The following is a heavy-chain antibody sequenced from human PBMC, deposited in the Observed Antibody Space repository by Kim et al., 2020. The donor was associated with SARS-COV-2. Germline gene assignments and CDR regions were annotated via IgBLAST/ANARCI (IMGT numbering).Heavy chain of an antibody. CDR3: ARRPQYYYDSSGRGVFGMYYFDY. V-gene: IGHV5-51*01. Sequence: GESLKISCKGSGYSFTSYGIGWVRQRPGEGLEWMGIIYPGDADTRESQSFQGEGTISADKSTSTAYLQWSSLKASDTAMYYCARRPQYYYDSSGRGVFGMYYFDYWGQGTLVAVSS. J-gene: IGHJ4*02. D-gene: IGHD3-22*01. CDR1: GYSFTSYG. CDR2: IYPGDADT.